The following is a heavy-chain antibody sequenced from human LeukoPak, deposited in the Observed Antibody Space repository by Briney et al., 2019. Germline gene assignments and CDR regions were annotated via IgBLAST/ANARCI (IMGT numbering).Heavy chain of an antibody. D-gene: IGHD1-7*01. Sequence: GGSLRLSCAASGFTFSSYAMHWVRQAPGKGLEWVAVISYDGSNKYYADSVKGRFTISRDNSKNTLYLQMNSLRAEDTAVYYCARDGGGQLELPYWFDPWGQGTLVTVSS. CDR1: GFTFSSYA. V-gene: IGHV3-30*01. CDR3: ARDGGGQLELPYWFDP. J-gene: IGHJ5*02. CDR2: ISYDGSNK.